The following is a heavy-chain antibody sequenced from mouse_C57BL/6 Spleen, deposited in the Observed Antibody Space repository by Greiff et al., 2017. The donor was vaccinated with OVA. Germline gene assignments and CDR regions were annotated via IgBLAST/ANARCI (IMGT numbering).Heavy chain of an antibody. V-gene: IGHV1-55*01. Sequence: QVQLQQPGAELVKPGASVKMSCKASGYTFTSYWITWVKQRPGQGLEWIGDIYPGSGSTNYNEKFKSKATLTVDTSSSTAYMQLSSLTSEDSAVYYCARSVFRQPTGPLDYWGQGTTLTVSS. CDR2: IYPGSGST. J-gene: IGHJ2*01. D-gene: IGHD3-2*01. CDR1: GYTFTSYW. CDR3: ARSVFRQPTGPLDY.